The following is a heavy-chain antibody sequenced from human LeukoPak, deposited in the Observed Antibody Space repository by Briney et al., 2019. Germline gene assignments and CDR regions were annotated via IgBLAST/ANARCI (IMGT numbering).Heavy chain of an antibody. CDR3: ARVAKLMAYYYGMDV. D-gene: IGHD2-8*01. CDR2: IWYDGSNK. J-gene: IGHJ6*02. V-gene: IGHV3-33*08. Sequence: AGGSLRLSCAASGFTFSSYGMHWVRQAPGKGLEWVAVIWYDGSNKYYADSVKGRFTISRDNSKNTLYLQMSSLRAEDTAVYYCARVAKLMAYYYGMDVWGQGTTVTVSS. CDR1: GFTFSSYG.